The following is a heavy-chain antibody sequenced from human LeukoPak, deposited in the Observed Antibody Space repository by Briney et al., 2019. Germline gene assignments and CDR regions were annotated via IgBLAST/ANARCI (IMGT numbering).Heavy chain of an antibody. D-gene: IGHD6-13*01. CDR1: GYTFTGYY. CDR2: INPNSGGT. CDR3: AREGFLLIAAAGTVGWFDP. J-gene: IGHJ5*02. V-gene: IGHV1-2*02. Sequence: ASVKVSCKASGYTFTGYYMHWVRQAPGQGLEWMGWINPNSGGTNYAQKFQGRVTMTRDTSISTAYMELSRLRSDDTAVYYCAREGFLLIAAAGTVGWFDPWGQGTLVTVSS.